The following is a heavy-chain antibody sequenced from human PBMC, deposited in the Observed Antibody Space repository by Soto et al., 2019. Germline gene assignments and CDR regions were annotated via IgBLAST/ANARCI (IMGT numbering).Heavy chain of an antibody. J-gene: IGHJ4*02. CDR1: GGSISSGDYY. V-gene: IGHV4-30-4*01. CDR2: IYYSGST. Sequence: SETLSLTCTVPGGSISSGDYYWSWIRQPPGKGLEWIGYIYYSGSTYYNPSLKSRVTISVDTSKNQSSLKLSSVTAADTAVYYCAREDSSGYKLFDSWGQGTLVTAPQ. D-gene: IGHD3-22*01. CDR3: AREDSSGYKLFDS.